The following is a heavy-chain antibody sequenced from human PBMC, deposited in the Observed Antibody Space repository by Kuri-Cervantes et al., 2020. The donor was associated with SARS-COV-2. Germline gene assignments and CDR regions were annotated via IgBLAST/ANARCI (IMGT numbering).Heavy chain of an antibody. D-gene: IGHD4-17*01. J-gene: IGHJ4*02. CDR3: TREDDYIDLELGFDY. CDR1: GFIFSDFG. V-gene: IGHV3-48*01. CDR2: ISSSSTTI. Sequence: GESLKISCAASGFIFSDFGMNWVRQAPGKGLEWVSYISSSSTTIYYADSVKGRFTISRDNAKNSLYLQMNSLKTEDTAVYYCTREDDYIDLELGFDYWGQGTLVTVSS.